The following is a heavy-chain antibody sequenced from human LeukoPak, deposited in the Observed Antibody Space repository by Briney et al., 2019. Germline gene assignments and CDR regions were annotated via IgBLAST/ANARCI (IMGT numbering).Heavy chain of an antibody. J-gene: IGHJ3*02. D-gene: IGHD3-10*01. CDR2: IYYSGST. Sequence: SETLSLTCTVSGGSISSYYWSWFRQPPGKGLEWIGYIYYSGSTNYNPSLKSRVTISVDTSKNQFSLKLSSVTAADTAVYYCAREGPGYDAFDIWGQGTMVTVSS. CDR3: AREGPGYDAFDI. CDR1: GGSISSYY. V-gene: IGHV4-59*01.